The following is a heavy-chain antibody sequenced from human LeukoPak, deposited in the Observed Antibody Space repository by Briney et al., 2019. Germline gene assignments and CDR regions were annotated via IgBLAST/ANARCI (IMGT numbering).Heavy chain of an antibody. CDR2: IIPIFGTA. Sequence: GSSVKVSCKASGGTFSSYAISWVRQAPGQGLEWMGGIIPIFGTANYAQKFQGRVTITTDESTSTAYMELSSLRSEDTAVYYCASSKQQLVAFDIWGQGTMVTVSS. CDR1: GGTFSSYA. D-gene: IGHD6-13*01. CDR3: ASSKQQLVAFDI. J-gene: IGHJ3*02. V-gene: IGHV1-69*05.